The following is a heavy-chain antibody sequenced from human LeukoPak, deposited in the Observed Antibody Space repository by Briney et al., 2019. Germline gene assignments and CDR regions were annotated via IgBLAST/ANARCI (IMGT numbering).Heavy chain of an antibody. Sequence: SETLSLTCTVSGYSISSGYYWGWIRPPPGEGLEWIGSIYHSGSTYYNSSLKRRVAMSVDTSKKQFSLTRSSVTDADTAVYYSARPYRSSWTGDFGYWGQGTLVTVSS. J-gene: IGHJ4*02. CDR3: ARPYRSSWTGDFGY. CDR2: IYHSGST. V-gene: IGHV4-38-2*02. D-gene: IGHD6-13*01. CDR1: GYSISSGYY.